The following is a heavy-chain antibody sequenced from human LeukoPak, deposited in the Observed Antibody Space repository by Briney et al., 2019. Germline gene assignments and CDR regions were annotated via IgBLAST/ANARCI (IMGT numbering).Heavy chain of an antibody. D-gene: IGHD2-2*01. V-gene: IGHV1-18*01. CDR2: ISAYNGNT. CDR3: ASPSPSSSVWYQLPHDAFDI. CDR1: GYTFTSYG. Sequence: ASVKVSCKASGYTFTSYGISWVRQAPGQGLEWMGWISAYNGNTNYAQKLQGRVTMTPDTSTSTAYMELRSLRSDDTAVYYCASPSPSSSVWYQLPHDAFDIWGQGTMVTVSS. J-gene: IGHJ3*02.